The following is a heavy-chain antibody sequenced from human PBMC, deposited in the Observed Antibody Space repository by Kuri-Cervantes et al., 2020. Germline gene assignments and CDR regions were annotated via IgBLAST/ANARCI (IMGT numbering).Heavy chain of an antibody. Sequence: SETLSLTCTVSGGSISSYYWSWIRQPPGKGLEWIGYIYYSGSTNYNPSLKSRVTISVDTSKNQLSLKLSSVTAADTAVYYCARAPWVAATRYYYMDVWGKGTTVTVSS. CDR2: IYYSGST. CDR3: ARAPWVAATRYYYMDV. CDR1: GGSISSYY. J-gene: IGHJ6*03. D-gene: IGHD2-15*01. V-gene: IGHV4-59*01.